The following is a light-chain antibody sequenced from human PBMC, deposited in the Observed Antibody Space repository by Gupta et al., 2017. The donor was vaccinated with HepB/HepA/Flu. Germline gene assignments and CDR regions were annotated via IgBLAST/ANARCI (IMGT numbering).Light chain of an antibody. CDR2: DDS. Sequence: SYVLTQPPSVSVAPGQTARITCGANNIGTKSVHWYQQRPGQAPVLVVYDDSDRPSGIPERFSGSISGTTATLTISRVEAGDEADYFCQVWDSRSEVVFGGGTKLTVL. CDR1: NIGTKS. J-gene: IGLJ2*01. CDR3: QVWDSRSEVV. V-gene: IGLV3-21*02.